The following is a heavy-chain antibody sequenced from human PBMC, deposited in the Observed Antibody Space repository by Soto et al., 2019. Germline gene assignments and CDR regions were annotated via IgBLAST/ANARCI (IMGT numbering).Heavy chain of an antibody. CDR2: SYPGDSDT. CDR3: ERHRESRGSYDAFDI. CDR1: GYTFTSYC. J-gene: IGHJ3*02. V-gene: IGHV5-51*01. D-gene: IGHD1-26*01. Sequence: PGKRLKISCKGSGYTFTSYCFGGRRQMTGKGLEWMGISYPGDSDTRYSPSLQGQVTISADKSISTAYLQWSSLKAADTAMYYCERHRESRGSYDAFDISGQGTMVTVSS.